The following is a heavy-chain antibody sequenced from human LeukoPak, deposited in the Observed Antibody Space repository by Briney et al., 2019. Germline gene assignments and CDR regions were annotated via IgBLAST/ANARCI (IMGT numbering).Heavy chain of an antibody. V-gene: IGHV4-59*01. CDR3: ARDRSGYDLGYYYGMDV. CDR2: TYYSGST. Sequence: KPSETLSLTCTVSGGSISSYYWSWIRQPPGKGLEWIGYTYYSGSTNYNPSLKSRVTISVDTSKNQFSLKLSSVTAADTAVYYCARDRSGYDLGYYYGMDVWGQGTTVTVSS. CDR1: GGSISSYY. J-gene: IGHJ6*02. D-gene: IGHD5-12*01.